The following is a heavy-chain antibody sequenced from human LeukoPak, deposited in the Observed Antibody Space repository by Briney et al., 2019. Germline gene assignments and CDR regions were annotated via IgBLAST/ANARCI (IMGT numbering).Heavy chain of an antibody. D-gene: IGHD5-12*01. CDR1: GYTFTDYY. CDR2: INPDSGGT. Sequence: ASVTVSCKASGYTFTDYYMHWVRQAPGQGLEWMGWINPDSGGTNFAQKFQGRVTMTRDTSISTAYMELNRLRSDDTAVYYCARGHHIGSPGHWFDPWGQGTLVIVSS. V-gene: IGHV1-2*02. CDR3: ARGHHIGSPGHWFDP. J-gene: IGHJ5*02.